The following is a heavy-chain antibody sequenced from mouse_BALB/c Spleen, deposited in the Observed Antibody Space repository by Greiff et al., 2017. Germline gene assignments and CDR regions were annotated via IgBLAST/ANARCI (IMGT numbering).Heavy chain of an antibody. CDR2: INPSNGGT. J-gene: IGHJ1*01. D-gene: IGHD2-3*01. CDR3: TRGGWLLRYFDV. Sequence: VQLQQSGAELVKPGASVKLSCKASGYTFTSYYMYWVKQRPGQGLEWIGEINPSNGGTNFNEKFKSKATLTVDKSSSTAYMQLSSLTSEDSAVYYCTRGGWLLRYFDVWGAGTTVTVSS. CDR1: GYTFTSYY. V-gene: IGHV1S81*02.